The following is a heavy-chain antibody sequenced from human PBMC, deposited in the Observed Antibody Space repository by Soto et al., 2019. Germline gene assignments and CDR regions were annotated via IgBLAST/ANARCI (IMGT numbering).Heavy chain of an antibody. CDR1: GGSMRSYH. V-gene: IGHV4-59*01. D-gene: IGHD3-22*01. CDR2: SGST. J-gene: IGHJ4*02. CDR3: ARGYDSGGYPDYFDY. Sequence: PSETLSLTCTVSGGSMRSYHWSWIRQPPGKGLEWIGYSGSTNHNPSLKSRVTISIDTSKNQFSLKLSSVTAADTAVYYCARGYDSGGYPDYFDYWGQGSLVTVSS.